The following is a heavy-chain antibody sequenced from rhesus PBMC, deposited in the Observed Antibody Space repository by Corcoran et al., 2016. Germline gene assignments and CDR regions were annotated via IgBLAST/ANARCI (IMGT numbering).Heavy chain of an antibody. J-gene: IGHJ4*01. CDR1: GYSISSGYD. Sequence: QVQLQESGPGVVKPSETLSLTCAVSGYSISSGYDWSWIRQPPGKGLEWIGYIYGSIGSTTYNPSLKNVVTISKDTSKNQFSLKLSSVTAAYTAVYYCARDRATADFDYWGQGVLVTVSS. CDR3: ARDRATADFDY. V-gene: IGHV4-76*01. CDR2: IYGSIGST. D-gene: IGHD5-36*01.